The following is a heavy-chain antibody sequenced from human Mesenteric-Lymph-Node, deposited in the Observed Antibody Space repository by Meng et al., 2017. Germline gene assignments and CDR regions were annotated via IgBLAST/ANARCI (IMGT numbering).Heavy chain of an antibody. Sequence: VQSGPEVKKPGASVKVSCKASGYSFTDYYIHWVRQAPGQGLEWMGRINPNNGGTNYAQKFQGRVTMTRDTSITTAYMEVSSLRSDDTAVYYCARRADYWGQGTLVTVSS. CDR1: GYSFTDYY. CDR3: ARRADY. J-gene: IGHJ4*02. V-gene: IGHV1-2*06. CDR2: INPNNGGT.